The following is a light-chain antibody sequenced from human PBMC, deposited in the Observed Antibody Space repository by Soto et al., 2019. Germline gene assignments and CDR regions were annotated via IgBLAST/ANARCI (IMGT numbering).Light chain of an antibody. CDR2: DVG. CDR1: SSDVGGYNH. J-gene: IGLJ3*02. CDR3: SSYTATRTVV. V-gene: IGLV2-14*03. Sequence: QSALTQPASVSGSPGQSITIACTGTSSDVGGYNHVSWYQVHPGKVPRLVIYDVGIRPPAVSDRFSGSTSGNTASLTISGLQAEDEAVYYCSSYTATRTVVFGGGTKVTVL.